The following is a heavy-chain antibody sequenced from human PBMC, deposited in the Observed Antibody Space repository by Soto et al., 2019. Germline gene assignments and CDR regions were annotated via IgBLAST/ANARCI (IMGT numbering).Heavy chain of an antibody. CDR3: FGGNGGPQ. Sequence: GGSLRLSCATSDFTFRNSWINWVRQAPGKGLEWAANITPDGGATNYVDSVKGRFTISRDNVRNSASLQMSSLRVEDTAVYFCFGGNGGPQWGQGTLVTVSS. J-gene: IGHJ4*02. CDR1: DFTFRNSW. CDR2: ITPDGGAT. V-gene: IGHV3-7*03. D-gene: IGHD3-16*01.